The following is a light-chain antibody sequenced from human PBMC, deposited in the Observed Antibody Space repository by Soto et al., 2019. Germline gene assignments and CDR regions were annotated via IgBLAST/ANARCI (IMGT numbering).Light chain of an antibody. J-gene: IGKJ4*01. CDR2: WAS. V-gene: IGKV4-1*01. CDR3: QQYYSPPP. CDR1: QSVLYSSNNKNY. Sequence: DIVMTQSPDSLAVSLGERATINCKSSQSVLYSSNNKNYLAWYQQKPGQPPKLLIYWASTRESGVPDRFSGSGSGTDFTLTISSLQAEDVAFYYCQQYYSPPPFGGGTKVEIK.